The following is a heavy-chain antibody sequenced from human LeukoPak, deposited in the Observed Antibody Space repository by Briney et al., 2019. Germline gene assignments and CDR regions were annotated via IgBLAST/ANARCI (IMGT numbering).Heavy chain of an antibody. V-gene: IGHV3-11*06. CDR2: ISSGSSYT. D-gene: IGHD3-10*01. CDR1: GFTFSDYY. J-gene: IGHJ6*02. CDR3: AKDQGDLTMVRGVITYYYYYGMDV. Sequence: GGSLRLSCAASGFTFSDYYMSWIRQAPGKGLEWVSYISSGSSYTNYADSVKGRFTISRDNSKDTLYLQMNSLRDDDTAVYYCAKDQGDLTMVRGVITYYYYYGMDVWGQGTTVTVSS.